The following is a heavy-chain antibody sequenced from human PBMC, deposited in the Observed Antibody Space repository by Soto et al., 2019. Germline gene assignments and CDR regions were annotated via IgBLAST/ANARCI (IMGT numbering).Heavy chain of an antibody. V-gene: IGHV4-31*03. CDR1: GGSISSGGYY. Sequence: SETLSLTCTVSGGSISSGGYYWSWIRQHPGKGLEWIGYIYYSGSTYYNPSLKSRVTISVDTSKNQFSLKLSSVTAADTAVYYCARGGFWSGYYQGSNYYYYGMDVWGQGTTVTVSS. J-gene: IGHJ6*02. CDR2: IYYSGST. CDR3: ARGGFWSGYYQGSNYYYYGMDV. D-gene: IGHD3-3*01.